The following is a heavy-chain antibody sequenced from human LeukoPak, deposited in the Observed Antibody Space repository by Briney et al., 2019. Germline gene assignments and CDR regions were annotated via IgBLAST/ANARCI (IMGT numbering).Heavy chain of an antibody. CDR1: GYSINNGYY. Sequence: LETLSLTCAVSGYSINNGYYWGWIRQPPGKGLEWIGSIYYSGSTYYNPSLKSRVTISVDTSKNQFSLKLSSVTAADTATYYCSRGYSYGPNYYFDYWGQGTLVTVSS. D-gene: IGHD5-18*01. J-gene: IGHJ4*02. CDR3: SRGYSYGPNYYFDY. CDR2: IYYSGST. V-gene: IGHV4-38-2*01.